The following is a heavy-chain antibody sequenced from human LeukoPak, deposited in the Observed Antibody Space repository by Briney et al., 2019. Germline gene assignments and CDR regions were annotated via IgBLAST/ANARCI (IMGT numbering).Heavy chain of an antibody. CDR2: IIPIFGTA. CDR1: GGTFSSHA. Sequence: AASVKVSCKASGGTFSSHAISWLRQAPGQGLEWMGGIIPIFGTANYAQKFQGRVTMTADESTSTAYMELSSLRSEDTAVYYCARDHGWFGELPPRYFDYWGQGTLVTVSS. D-gene: IGHD3-10*01. CDR3: ARDHGWFGELPPRYFDY. V-gene: IGHV1-69*01. J-gene: IGHJ4*02.